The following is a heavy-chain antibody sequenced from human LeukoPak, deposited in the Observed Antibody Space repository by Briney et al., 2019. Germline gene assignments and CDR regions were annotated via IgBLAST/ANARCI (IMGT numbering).Heavy chain of an antibody. CDR1: RFPFSSYG. CDR3: VKDGDDSGSYLVY. V-gene: IGHV3-30*02. Sequence: TGGSLRLPCAASRFPFSSYGMPWVRQAPGKGLEWVAFIPYDGNNKYYANSVEGRFTTSRENSKNTLYLQMNSLRAEDTAVYYCVKDGDDSGSYLVYWGQGTLVTVSS. J-gene: IGHJ4*02. CDR2: IPYDGNNK. D-gene: IGHD1-26*01.